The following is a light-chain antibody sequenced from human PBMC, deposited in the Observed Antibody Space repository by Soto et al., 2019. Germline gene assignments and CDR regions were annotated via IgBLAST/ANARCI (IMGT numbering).Light chain of an antibody. CDR3: CSYAGSSTSYV. CDR1: SSDVGSYNL. Sequence: QSALTQPASVSGSPGQSITISCTGTSSDVGSYNLVSWYQQHPGKAPKLMIYEVSKRPSGVSNRFSGSKSGNTASLTISGLQAEDEADYYCCSYAGSSTSYVFGPGTQLTVL. V-gene: IGLV2-23*02. J-gene: IGLJ7*01. CDR2: EVS.